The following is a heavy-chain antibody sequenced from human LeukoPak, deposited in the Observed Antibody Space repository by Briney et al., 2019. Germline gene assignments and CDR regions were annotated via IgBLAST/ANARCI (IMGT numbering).Heavy chain of an antibody. V-gene: IGHV1-69*05. D-gene: IGHD3-22*01. CDR1: WGTFSSYA. CDR3: ARGEETREYYDNIGYFDY. J-gene: IGHJ4*02. Sequence: SVKVSCKASWGTFSSYAISWVRQAPGQGLEWMGRIIPIFGIANYAQKFQGRVTITTDESTSTAYMELSSLRSEDTAIYYCARGEETREYYDNIGYFDYWGQGTLVAVSS. CDR2: IIPIFGIA.